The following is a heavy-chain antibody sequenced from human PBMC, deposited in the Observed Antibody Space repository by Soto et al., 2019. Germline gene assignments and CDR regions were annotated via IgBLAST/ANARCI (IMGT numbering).Heavy chain of an antibody. V-gene: IGHV4-31*03. CDR2: IYYSGST. Sequence: SETLSLTCTVSGGSISSGGYYWSWIRQHPGKGLEWIGYIYYSGSTYYNPSLKSRVTISVDTSKNQFSLKLSPVTAADTAVYYCARMISGSYYYYYYMDVWGKGTTVTVSS. J-gene: IGHJ6*03. CDR1: GGSISSGGYY. D-gene: IGHD3-10*01. CDR3: ARMISGSYYYYYYMDV.